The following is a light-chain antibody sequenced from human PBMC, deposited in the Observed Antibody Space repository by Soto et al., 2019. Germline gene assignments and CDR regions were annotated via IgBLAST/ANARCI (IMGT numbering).Light chain of an antibody. CDR1: NSNIGTNT. CDR3: EAWDDSRYGAV. Sequence: QSVLTQPPSASGTPGQRVTISCSGSNSNIGTNTINWYQQLPGTAPKLLIHSSDVRPSGVPDRFSGSKSGTSASLAISGLQYEDEAEYYCEAWDDSRYGAVFGGGTKVTVL. J-gene: IGLJ2*01. V-gene: IGLV1-44*01. CDR2: SSD.